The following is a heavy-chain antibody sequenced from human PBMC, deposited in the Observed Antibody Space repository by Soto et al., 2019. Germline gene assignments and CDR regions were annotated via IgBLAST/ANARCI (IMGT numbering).Heavy chain of an antibody. V-gene: IGHV3-48*02. J-gene: IGHJ3*02. CDR2: ISSSSSTI. D-gene: IGHD5-18*01. CDR1: GFTFSSYS. Sequence: PGGSLRLSCAASGFTFSSYSMNWVRQAPGKGLEWVSYISSSSSTIYYADSVKGRFTISRDNAKNSLYLQMNSLRDEDTAVYYCARDPDRRGYSYGTQRYAFDIWGQGAMVTVSS. CDR3: ARDPDRRGYSYGTQRYAFDI.